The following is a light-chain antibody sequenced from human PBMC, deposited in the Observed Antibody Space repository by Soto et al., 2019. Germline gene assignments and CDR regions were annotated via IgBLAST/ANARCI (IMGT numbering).Light chain of an antibody. Sequence: DIVMTQSPDSLAVSLGERATINCKSSQSVLYSSNNKNYLAWYQQKPGQPPKLLIYWASSRDSGVPDRFSGSGSGTDFTLTMSCLQAEDVAVYYCQQYYSTAVTFGGGTKVEIK. CDR2: WAS. V-gene: IGKV4-1*01. J-gene: IGKJ4*01. CDR3: QQYYSTAVT. CDR1: QSVLYSSNNKNY.